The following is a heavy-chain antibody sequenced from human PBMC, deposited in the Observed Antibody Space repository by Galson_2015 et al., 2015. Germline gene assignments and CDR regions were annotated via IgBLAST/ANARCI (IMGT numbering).Heavy chain of an antibody. CDR1: GYSFISYW. V-gene: IGHV5-51*01. CDR2: IYSGDSDT. J-gene: IGHJ4*02. CDR3: ARHQGGGLWFGELLWRHDGGFDY. D-gene: IGHD3-10*01. Sequence: QSGAEVKKPGESLKISCKGSGYSFISYWIGWVRQMPGKGLEWMGIIYSGDSDTRYSPSFQGQVTISVDKSISTAYLQWSSLKASDTAVYYCARHQGGGLWFGELLWRHDGGFDYWGQGTLVTVSS.